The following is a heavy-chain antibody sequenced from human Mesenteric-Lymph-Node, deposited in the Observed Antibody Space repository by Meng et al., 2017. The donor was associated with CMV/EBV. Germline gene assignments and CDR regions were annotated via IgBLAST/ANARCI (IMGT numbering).Heavy chain of an antibody. CDR1: GFTFRTYS. CDR2: ISSSINYI. J-gene: IGHJ4*02. V-gene: IGHV3-21*01. D-gene: IGHD6-19*01. Sequence: GESLKISCEASGFTFRTYSMNWVRQAPGKGLEWVSSISSSINYIYYADSVKGRFTISRDNAKNSLYLQMNSLRAEDTAVYYCARDRRGWDFDYWGQGALVTVSS. CDR3: ARDRRGWDFDY.